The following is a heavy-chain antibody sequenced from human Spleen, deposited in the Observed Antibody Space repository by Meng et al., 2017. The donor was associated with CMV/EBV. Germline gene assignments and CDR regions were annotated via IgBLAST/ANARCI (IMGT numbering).Heavy chain of an antibody. CDR1: GFTFSSYS. V-gene: IGHV3-21*01. CDR2: ISSSSSYI. CDR3: ARDPLRGSPDYLDY. D-gene: IGHD1-26*01. Sequence: ESLKISCAASGFTFSSYSMNWVRQAPGKGLEWVSSISSSSSYIYYADSVKGRFTISRDNAKNSLYLQMNSLRAEDTAVYYCARDPLRGSPDYLDYWGQGALVTVSS. J-gene: IGHJ4*02.